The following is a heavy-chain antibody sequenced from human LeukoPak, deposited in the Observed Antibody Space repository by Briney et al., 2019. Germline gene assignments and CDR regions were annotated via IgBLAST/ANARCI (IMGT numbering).Heavy chain of an antibody. Sequence: KPSETLSLTCTVSGGSISSGGYYWSWIRQHPGKGLEWIGYIYHSGSTYYNPSLKSRVTISVDRSKNQFSLKLSSVTAADTAVYYCARVADFRPYYDFWSGYPPYYYYGMDVWGQGTTVTVSS. D-gene: IGHD3-3*01. CDR3: ARVADFRPYYDFWSGYPPYYYYGMDV. CDR2: IYHSGST. J-gene: IGHJ6*02. V-gene: IGHV4-30-2*01. CDR1: GGSISSGGYY.